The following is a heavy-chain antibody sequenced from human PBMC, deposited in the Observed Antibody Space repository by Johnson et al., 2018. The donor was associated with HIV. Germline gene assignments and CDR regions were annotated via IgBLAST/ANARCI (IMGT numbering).Heavy chain of an antibody. J-gene: IGHJ3*02. CDR3: ARDGRDLVTRGAFDI. CDR2: ISYDGSNT. D-gene: IGHD5-18*01. Sequence: QVQLVESGGGVVQPGRSLRLSCAASGFTFSSYAMHWVRQAPGKGLEWVAVISYDGSNTFYVDSVKGRFTISRDNSKNMLYLQMNSLRPDDTAVYYCARDGRDLVTRGAFDIWGQGPMVTVSS. V-gene: IGHV3-30*14. CDR1: GFTFSSYA.